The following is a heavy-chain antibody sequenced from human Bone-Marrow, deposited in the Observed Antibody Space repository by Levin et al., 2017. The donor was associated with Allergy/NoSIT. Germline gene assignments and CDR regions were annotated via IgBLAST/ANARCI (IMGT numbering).Heavy chain of an antibody. V-gene: IGHV3-30*04. Sequence: GESLKISCAASGFTFSSYAMHWVRQAPGKGLEWVAVISYDGSNKYYADSVKGRFTISRDNSKNTLYLQMNSLRAEDTAVYYCARELFHSSSWYFDYWGQGTLVTVSS. CDR2: ISYDGSNK. CDR3: ARELFHSSSWYFDY. D-gene: IGHD6-13*01. J-gene: IGHJ4*02. CDR1: GFTFSSYA.